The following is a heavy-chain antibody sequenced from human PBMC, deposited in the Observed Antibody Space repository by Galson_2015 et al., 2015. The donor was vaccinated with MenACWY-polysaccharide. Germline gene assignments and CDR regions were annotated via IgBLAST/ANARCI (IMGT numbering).Heavy chain of an antibody. CDR2: ISAYNGNT. J-gene: IGHJ4*02. V-gene: IGHV1-18*01. CDR3: ARGYCSGGSCRTTSYYFDY. Sequence: WMGWISAYNGNTNYAQKLQGRVTMTTDTSTSTAYMELRSLRSDDTAVYYCARGYCSGGSCRTTSYYFDYWGQGTLVTVSS. D-gene: IGHD2-15*01.